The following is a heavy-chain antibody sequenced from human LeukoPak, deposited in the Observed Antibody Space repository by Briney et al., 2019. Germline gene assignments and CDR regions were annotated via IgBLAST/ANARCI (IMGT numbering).Heavy chain of an antibody. Sequence: GGSLRLSCAASGFTFSSYAMSWVRQAPGKGLEWVSAISGSGGSTYYADSVKGRFTISRDNPKNTLYLQMNRLRAEDTAVYYCAKDPAAYYDILTGFDYWGQGAQVTVSS. CDR3: AKDPAAYYDILTGFDY. V-gene: IGHV3-23*01. CDR2: ISGSGGST. J-gene: IGHJ4*02. D-gene: IGHD3-9*01. CDR1: GFTFSSYA.